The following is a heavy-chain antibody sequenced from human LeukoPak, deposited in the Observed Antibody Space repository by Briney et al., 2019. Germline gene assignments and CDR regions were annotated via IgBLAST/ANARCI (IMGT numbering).Heavy chain of an antibody. CDR1: GFTFSSYA. J-gene: IGHJ4*02. CDR3: ATKRGIHQERVSLDF. Sequence: GGSLRLSCAASGFTFSSYAMSWVRQAPGKGLEWVSAISGSGGSTYYADSVKGRFTISRDNANNIVYLQMNSLRAEDAAVYYCATKRGIHQERVSLDFWGQGTLVTVSS. V-gene: IGHV3-23*01. CDR2: ISGSGGST. D-gene: IGHD1-1*01.